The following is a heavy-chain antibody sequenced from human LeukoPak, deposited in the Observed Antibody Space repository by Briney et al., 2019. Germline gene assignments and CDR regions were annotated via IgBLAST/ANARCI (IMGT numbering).Heavy chain of an antibody. Sequence: PGGSLRLSCAASGFTVSSNYMSWVRHAPGKGLVWVSRFNSDGRSTYYADSVKGRFTISRDNAKNTLHLQMNSLRAEDTAVYYCARGRYYLDSWGQGSLVTVSS. J-gene: IGHJ4*02. CDR2: FNSDGRST. D-gene: IGHD4-17*01. V-gene: IGHV3-74*01. CDR1: GFTVSSNY. CDR3: ARGRYYLDS.